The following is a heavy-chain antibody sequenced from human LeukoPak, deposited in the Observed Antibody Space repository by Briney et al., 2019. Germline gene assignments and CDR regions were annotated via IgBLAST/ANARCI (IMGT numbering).Heavy chain of an antibody. J-gene: IGHJ4*02. V-gene: IGHV5-10-1*01. Sequence: GESLKISCKGSGYIFTNYWISWVRQMPGKGLEWMGRIDPSDSYTNYSPSFQGHVTISADTSIGTAYLQWSSLKASDTAMYYCVRQGTHIAAAGIDYWGQGTMITVSS. CDR3: VRQGTHIAAAGIDY. CDR2: IDPSDSYT. D-gene: IGHD6-13*01. CDR1: GYIFTNYW.